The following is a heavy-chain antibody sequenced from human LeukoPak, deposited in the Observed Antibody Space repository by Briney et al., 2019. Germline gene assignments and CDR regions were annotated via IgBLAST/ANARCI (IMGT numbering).Heavy chain of an antibody. J-gene: IGHJ4*02. V-gene: IGHV4-59*01. D-gene: IGHD3-3*01. CDR2: IYYSGST. CDR3: ARVSDFWSGYRYYFDY. Sequence: SETLSLTCTVSGGSISGYYWSWIRQPPGTGLEWIGYIYYSGSTNYNPSLKSRVTISVDTSKNQFSLKLSSVTAADTAVYYCARVSDFWSGYRYYFDYWGQGTLVTVSS. CDR1: GGSISGYY.